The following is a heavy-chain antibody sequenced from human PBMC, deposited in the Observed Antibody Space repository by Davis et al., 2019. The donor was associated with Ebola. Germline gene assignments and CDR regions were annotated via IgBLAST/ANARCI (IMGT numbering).Heavy chain of an antibody. CDR1: GLTFSSYS. V-gene: IGHV3-21*01. Sequence: PGGSLRLSCAASGLTFSSYSMNWVRQAPGKGLEWVSSISSSSSYIYYADSVKGRFTISRDNAKNSLYLQMNSLRAEDTAVYYCARVAIGKEDYFDYWGQGTLVTVSS. J-gene: IGHJ4*02. CDR2: ISSSSSYI. CDR3: ARVAIGKEDYFDY.